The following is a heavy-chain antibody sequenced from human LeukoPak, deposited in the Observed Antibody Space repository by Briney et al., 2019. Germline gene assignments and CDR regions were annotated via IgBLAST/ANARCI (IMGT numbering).Heavy chain of an antibody. CDR1: GFTFSGST. Sequence: GGSLRLSCAASGFTFSGSTMSWVRQAPGKGLEWVSAISGSGGTTYYADSVKGRFTISRDNSKNTVFLRMSSLRVEDTAVYYCARVRQTVVTSYGDWGQGTLVTVSS. CDR3: ARVRQTVVTSYGD. D-gene: IGHD4-23*01. J-gene: IGHJ1*01. CDR2: ISGSGGTT. V-gene: IGHV3-23*01.